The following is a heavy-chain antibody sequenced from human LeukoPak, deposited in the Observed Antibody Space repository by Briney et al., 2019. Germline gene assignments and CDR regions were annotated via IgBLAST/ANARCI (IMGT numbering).Heavy chain of an antibody. CDR1: GFTFSSYA. Sequence: PPGGSLRLSCAVSGFTFSSYAMNWVRQAPGKGLEWVSAISGSGGSTYYADSVKGRFTISRDKSKNTLYLQMNSLRAEDTAVYYCARGGPPQLGYCSGGSCYVTHWFDPWGQGTLVTVSS. CDR3: ARGGPPQLGYCSGGSCYVTHWFDP. V-gene: IGHV3-23*01. J-gene: IGHJ5*02. D-gene: IGHD2-15*01. CDR2: ISGSGGST.